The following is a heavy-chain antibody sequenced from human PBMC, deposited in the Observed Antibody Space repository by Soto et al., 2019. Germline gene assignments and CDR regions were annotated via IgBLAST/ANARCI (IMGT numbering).Heavy chain of an antibody. CDR1: GDSISSYY. Sequence: SATLSLTCPVSGDSISSYYRSWIRQPPKKGLEWIGYNYYSGSTNYKPTIKSRITMPLDPYKNQISLKLTSVTATDMVFYYCARLQNFVNWSFDHWGQGVLVTVSS. J-gene: IGHJ4*02. CDR2: NYYSGST. D-gene: IGHD3-3*01. CDR3: ARLQNFVNWSFDH. V-gene: IGHV4-59*08.